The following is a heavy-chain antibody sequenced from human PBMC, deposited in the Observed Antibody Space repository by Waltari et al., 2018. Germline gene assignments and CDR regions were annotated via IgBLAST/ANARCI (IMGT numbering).Heavy chain of an antibody. CDR3: ARDCGSGATCSHFDY. V-gene: IGHV3-48*03. CDR1: GFTFSRYE. Sequence: DVQLLGSGGGLVQPGGSLRLSCAASGFTFSRYEMNWVRQAPGRGLECVAYSSESGENIYYVDSVKGRFTISRDNTNDLLHLQMNSLRDDDTGIYYCARDCGSGATCSHFDYWGQGNLVTVAS. D-gene: IGHD2-21*01. CDR2: SSESGENI. J-gene: IGHJ4*02.